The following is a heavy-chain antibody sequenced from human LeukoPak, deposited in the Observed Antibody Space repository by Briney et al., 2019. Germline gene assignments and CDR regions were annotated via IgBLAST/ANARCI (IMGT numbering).Heavy chain of an antibody. CDR1: GFTFSSYD. V-gene: IGHV3-23*01. J-gene: IGHJ1*01. Sequence: PGGSLRLSCAASGFTFSSYDMSWVRQAPGSGLEWVSGITGSGGSTYYADSVKGRFTISRDNSKNTLYLQMNSLRAEDTAVYYCARGPHCSSTSRYSEYFHHWGQGTLVTVSS. CDR2: ITGSGGST. CDR3: ARGPHCSSTSRYSEYFHH. D-gene: IGHD2-2*01.